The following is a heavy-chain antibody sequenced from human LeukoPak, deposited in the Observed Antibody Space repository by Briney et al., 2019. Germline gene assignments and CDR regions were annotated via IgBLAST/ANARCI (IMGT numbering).Heavy chain of an antibody. D-gene: IGHD2-2*01. CDR1: GFTFSSYS. V-gene: IGHV4-34*01. CDR2: INHSGST. Sequence: GSLRLSCAASGFTFSSYSMNWVRQPPGKGLEWIGEINHSGSTNYNPSLKSRVTMSVDTSKNQFSLKLSSVTAADTAVYYCARGPPSSTSWNNWFDPWGQGTLVTVSS. J-gene: IGHJ5*02. CDR3: ARGPPSSTSWNNWFDP.